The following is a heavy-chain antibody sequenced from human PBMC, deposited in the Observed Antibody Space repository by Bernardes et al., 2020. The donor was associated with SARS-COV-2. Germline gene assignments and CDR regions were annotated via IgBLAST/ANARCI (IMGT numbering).Heavy chain of an antibody. Sequence: SETLSLTCTVSGGSISSGGYYWSWIRQPAGKGLEWIGRIYTSGSTNYNPSLMSRVTMSVDTSKNQFSLTLTSVTAADTAVYFCARDKWEQQPTLRRLGFDYWGQGTLVTVSS. J-gene: IGHJ4*02. CDR2: IYTSGST. D-gene: IGHD1-26*01. CDR3: ARDKWEQQPTLRRLGFDY. CDR1: GGSISSGGYY. V-gene: IGHV4-61*02.